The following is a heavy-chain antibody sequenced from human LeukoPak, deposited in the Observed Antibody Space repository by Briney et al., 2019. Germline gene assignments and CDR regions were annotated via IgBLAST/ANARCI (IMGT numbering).Heavy chain of an antibody. V-gene: IGHV3-30*04. J-gene: IGHJ3*02. Sequence: GGSLRLSCAASGFTFSSYAMHWVRQAPGKGLEWVAVISYDGSNKYYADSVKGRFTISRDNSKNTLYLQMNSLRAEDTAVYYCARLMTGYCSSTSCLKDDAFDIWGQGTMVTVSS. CDR3: ARLMTGYCSSTSCLKDDAFDI. CDR1: GFTFSSYA. D-gene: IGHD2-2*03. CDR2: ISYDGSNK.